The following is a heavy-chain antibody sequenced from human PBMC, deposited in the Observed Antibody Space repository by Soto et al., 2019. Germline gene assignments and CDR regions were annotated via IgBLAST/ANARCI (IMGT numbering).Heavy chain of an antibody. J-gene: IGHJ6*02. CDR2: ISAYNGNT. CDR1: GYTFTSYG. Sequence: ASVKVSCKASGYTFTSYGISWVRQAPGQGLEWMGWISAYNGNTNYAQKLQGRVTMTTDTSTSTAYMELRSLRSDDTAVYYCARDRSRPTRSQGCCSGGSCYPVDGMDVWGQGTTVTVSS. V-gene: IGHV1-18*01. CDR3: ARDRSRPTRSQGCCSGGSCYPVDGMDV. D-gene: IGHD2-15*01.